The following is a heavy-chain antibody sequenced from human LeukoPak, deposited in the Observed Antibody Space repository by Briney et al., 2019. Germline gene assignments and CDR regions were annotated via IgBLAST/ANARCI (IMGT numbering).Heavy chain of an antibody. V-gene: IGHV4-30-2*01. CDR2: IYQSGST. J-gene: IGHJ3*02. Sequence: SETLSLTCGVSGGSVSTIGYSWSWIRQPPGKGLEWIGYIYQSGSTSYNPSLQSRVTISVDKSKNQFSLKLSSVTAADTAVYYCARDSYYDNSGEGAFDIWGQGTMVTVSS. CDR1: GGSVSTIGYS. CDR3: ARDSYYDNSGEGAFDI. D-gene: IGHD3-22*01.